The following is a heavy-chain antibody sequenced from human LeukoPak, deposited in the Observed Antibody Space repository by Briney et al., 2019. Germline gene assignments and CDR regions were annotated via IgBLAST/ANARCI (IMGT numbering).Heavy chain of an antibody. CDR2: INRDGSEE. Sequence: GGSLRLSCAASGFTFSSHWMSWVRQVPGKGLAWVANINRDGSEEYYVDSVKGRVTISRDNAKNSLHLQMNSLRADDTAVYYCVRVLIVGSRSIFEHWGQGTLVTVSS. D-gene: IGHD2-21*01. V-gene: IGHV3-7*01. J-gene: IGHJ4*02. CDR3: VRVLIVGSRSIFEH. CDR1: GFTFSSHW.